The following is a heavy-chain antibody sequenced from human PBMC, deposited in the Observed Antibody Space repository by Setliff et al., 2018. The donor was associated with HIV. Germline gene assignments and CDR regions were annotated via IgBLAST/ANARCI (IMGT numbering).Heavy chain of an antibody. CDR1: GGSISSYY. V-gene: IGHV4-59*08. Sequence: NPSETLSLTCTVSGGSISSYYWSWIRQPPGKGLEWMGYMYYSGSTNYNPALKRRVTITGDTSKNQFSLKLTSVTAADTAVYYCARHVSGSYHSPFQHWGQGALVTVSS. J-gene: IGHJ1*01. D-gene: IGHD1-26*01. CDR2: MYYSGST. CDR3: ARHVSGSYHSPFQH.